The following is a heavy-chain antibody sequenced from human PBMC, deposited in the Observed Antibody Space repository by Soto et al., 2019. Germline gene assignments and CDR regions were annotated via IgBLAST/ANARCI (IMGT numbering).Heavy chain of an antibody. CDR3: APGDMRPRADDALDI. D-gene: IGHD3-16*01. Sequence: SVKVSCKASGSTFSSYAISWVRQAPGQGLEWMGGMIPIFGTANYAQKFQGRVTITADKSTSTAYMELSSQRSDDTAGYYCAPGDMRPRADDALDIWGQGTMVTV. CDR1: GSTFSSYA. V-gene: IGHV1-69*06. J-gene: IGHJ3*02. CDR2: MIPIFGTA.